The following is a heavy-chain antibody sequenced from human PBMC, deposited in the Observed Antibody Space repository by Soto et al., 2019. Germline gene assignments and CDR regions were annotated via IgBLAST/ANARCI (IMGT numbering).Heavy chain of an antibody. CDR3: ARGVYYGSGSYPRRAFDY. J-gene: IGHJ4*02. D-gene: IGHD3-10*01. V-gene: IGHV4-34*01. CDR2: INHSGST. CDR1: GGSFSGYY. Sequence: SETLSLTCAVYGGSFSGYYWSWIRQPPGKGLEWIGEINHSGSTNYNPSLKSRVTISVDTSKNQFSLKLSSVTAADTAVYYCARGVYYGSGSYPRRAFDYWGQGTLVTVSS.